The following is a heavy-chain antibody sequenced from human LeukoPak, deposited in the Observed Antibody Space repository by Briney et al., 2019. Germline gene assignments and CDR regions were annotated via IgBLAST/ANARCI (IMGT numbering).Heavy chain of an antibody. D-gene: IGHD6-19*01. CDR2: INPNSGGT. J-gene: IGHJ4*02. V-gene: IGHV1-2*04. CDR3: ARAPASSGWAIDY. Sequence: ASVKVSCKASGYTFTGYYMHWVRQAPGQGLEWMGWINPNSGGTNYAQKFQGWVTMTRDTSISTAYMELSRLRSDDTAVYYCARAPASSGWAIDYWGQGTLVTVSS. CDR1: GYTFTGYY.